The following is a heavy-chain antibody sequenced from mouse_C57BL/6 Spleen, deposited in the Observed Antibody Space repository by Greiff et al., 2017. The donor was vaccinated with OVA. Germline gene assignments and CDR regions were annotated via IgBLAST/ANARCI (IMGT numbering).Heavy chain of an antibody. Sequence: VQLQQSGAELVRPGTSVKVSCKASGYAFTNYLIEWVKKRPGQGLEWIGVINPGSGGTNYNEKFKGKATLTADKSSSTAYMQLSSLTSEDSAVYFCARYELTGALFDYWGQGTTLTVSS. J-gene: IGHJ2*01. CDR3: ARYELTGALFDY. D-gene: IGHD4-1*01. CDR2: INPGSGGT. V-gene: IGHV1-54*01. CDR1: GYAFTNYL.